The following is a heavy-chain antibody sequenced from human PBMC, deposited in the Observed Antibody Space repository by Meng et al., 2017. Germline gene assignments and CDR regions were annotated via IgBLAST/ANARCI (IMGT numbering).Heavy chain of an antibody. D-gene: IGHD3-3*01. CDR2: INPNSGGT. V-gene: IGHV1-2*06. CDR1: GYTFTSYY. CDR3: ARVGMDFWSGPNDY. Sequence: ASVKVSCKASGYTFTSYYMHWVRQAPGQGLEWMGRINPNSGGTNYAQKFQGRVTITADESTSTAYMELSSLRSEDTAVYYCARVGMDFWSGPNDYWGQGTLVTVSS. J-gene: IGHJ4*02.